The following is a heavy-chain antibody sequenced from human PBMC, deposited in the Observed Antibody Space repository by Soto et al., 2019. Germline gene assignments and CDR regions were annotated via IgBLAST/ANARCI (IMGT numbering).Heavy chain of an antibody. CDR2: INHSGST. Sequence: SETLSLTCAVYGGSFSGYYWSWIRQPPGKGLEWIGEINHSGSTNYNPSLKSRVTISVDTSKNQFSLKLSSVTAADTAVYYCARVRIQSLFMRRGGMDVWGQGTTVTVSS. V-gene: IGHV4-34*01. CDR3: ARVRIQSLFMRRGGMDV. J-gene: IGHJ6*02. CDR1: GGSFSGYY. D-gene: IGHD5-18*01.